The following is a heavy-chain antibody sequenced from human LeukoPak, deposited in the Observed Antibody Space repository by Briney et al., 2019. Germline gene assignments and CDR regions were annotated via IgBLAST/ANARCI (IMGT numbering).Heavy chain of an antibody. D-gene: IGHD2-2*01. CDR1: GYTFTGYY. CDR2: INPNSGGT. V-gene: IGHV1-2*02. CDR3: AREVMHQLLPFDY. J-gene: IGHJ4*02. Sequence: ASVKVSCKASGYTFTGYYMHWVRQAPGQGLEWMGWINPNSGGTNYAQKLQGRVTMTTDTSTSTAYMELRSLRSDDTAVYYCAREVMHQLLPFDYWGQGTLVTVSS.